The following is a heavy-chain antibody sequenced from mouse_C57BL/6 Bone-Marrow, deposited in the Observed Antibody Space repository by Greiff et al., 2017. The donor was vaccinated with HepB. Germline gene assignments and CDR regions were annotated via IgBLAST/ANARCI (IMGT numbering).Heavy chain of an antibody. Sequence: VQLQQSGAELAKPGASVKLSCKASGYTFTSYWMHWVKQRPGQGLEWIGYINPSSGYTKYNQKFKDKATLTADKSSSTAYMQLSSLTYEDSAVYDCASNYYYGSLYFDVWGTGTTVTVSS. CDR1: GYTFTSYW. J-gene: IGHJ1*03. V-gene: IGHV1-7*01. D-gene: IGHD1-1*01. CDR2: INPSSGYT. CDR3: ASNYYYGSLYFDV.